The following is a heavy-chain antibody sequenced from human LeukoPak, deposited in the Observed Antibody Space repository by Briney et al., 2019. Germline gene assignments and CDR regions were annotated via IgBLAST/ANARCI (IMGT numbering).Heavy chain of an antibody. CDR2: IWYDGSNK. V-gene: IGHV3-33*01. Sequence: PPGRSLRLSCAASGFTFSSYGMPWVRQAPGKGLEWVAVIWYDGSNKYYADSVKGRFTISRDNSKNTLYLQMNSLRDEDTAVYYCARDGNPLDYWGQGTLVTVSS. J-gene: IGHJ4*02. D-gene: IGHD1-1*01. CDR3: ARDGNPLDY. CDR1: GFTFSSYG.